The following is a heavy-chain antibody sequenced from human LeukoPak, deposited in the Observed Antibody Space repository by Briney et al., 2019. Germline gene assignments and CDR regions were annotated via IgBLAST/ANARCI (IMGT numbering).Heavy chain of an antibody. D-gene: IGHD3-22*01. J-gene: IGHJ4*02. V-gene: IGHV3-30*18. CDR2: ISYDGSNK. CDR3: AKVPWAPGYDREGGQKDY. Sequence: GGSLRLFCAASGFTFSSYGMHWVRQAPGKGLEWVEVISYDGSNKYYADSVKGRFTISRDNSKNTLYLQMNSLRAEDTAVYYCAKVPWAPGYDREGGQKDYWGQGTLVTVSS. CDR1: GFTFSSYG.